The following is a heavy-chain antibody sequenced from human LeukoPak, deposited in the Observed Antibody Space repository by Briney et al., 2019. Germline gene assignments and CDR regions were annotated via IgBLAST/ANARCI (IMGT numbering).Heavy chain of an antibody. CDR3: ARDRVVRGVIYGMDV. CDR2: ISGSGGST. Sequence: PGGSLRLSCAASGFTFSSYAMSWVRQAPGKGLEWVSAISGSGGSTYYADSVKGRFTISRDNAKNSLYLQMNSLRAEDTAVYYCARDRVVRGVIYGMDVWGQGTTVTVSS. CDR1: GFTFSSYA. D-gene: IGHD3-10*01. J-gene: IGHJ6*02. V-gene: IGHV3-23*01.